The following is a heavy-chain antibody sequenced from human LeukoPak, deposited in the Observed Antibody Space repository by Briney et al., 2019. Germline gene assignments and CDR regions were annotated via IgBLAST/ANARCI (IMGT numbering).Heavy chain of an antibody. Sequence: ASVKISCKASGYTFTSYDINWVRQATGQGLEWMGGIIPIFGTANYAQKFQGRVTITTDESTSTAYMELSSLRSEDTAVYYCARASIAARFGYYYYYYMDVWGKGTTVTVSS. V-gene: IGHV1-69*05. CDR2: IIPIFGTA. CDR3: ARASIAARFGYYYYYYMDV. D-gene: IGHD6-6*01. J-gene: IGHJ6*03. CDR1: GYTFTSYD.